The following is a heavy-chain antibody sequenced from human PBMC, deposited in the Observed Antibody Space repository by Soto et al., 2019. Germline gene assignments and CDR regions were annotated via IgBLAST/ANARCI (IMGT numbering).Heavy chain of an antibody. CDR3: ARSWYSTTRYFDF. CDR2: ISAHNGNT. CDR1: GYTFTSYG. J-gene: IGHJ2*01. V-gene: IGHV1-18*01. Sequence: QVQLVQSGPEVKRPGASVKVSCKPPGYTFTSYGISWVRQAPGQGLEWMGWISAHNGNTNYAQKVQGRVTMTTDTSTSTAYMELTSLRSDDTAVYYCARSWYSTTRYFDFWGRGTLVTVSS. D-gene: IGHD1-26*01.